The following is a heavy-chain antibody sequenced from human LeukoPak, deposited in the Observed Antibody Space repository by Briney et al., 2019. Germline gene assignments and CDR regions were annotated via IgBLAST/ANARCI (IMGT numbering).Heavy chain of an antibody. CDR1: GGTFISYA. CDR2: IIPIFGIA. V-gene: IGHV1-69*04. Sequence: SVKVSCKASGGTFISYAISWVRQAPGQGLEWMGRIIPIFGIANYAQKFQGRVTITADKSTSTAYMELSSLRSEDTAVYYCAKDDTLYRAFDIWGQGTMVTVSS. J-gene: IGHJ3*02. D-gene: IGHD2-2*02. CDR3: AKDDTLYRAFDI.